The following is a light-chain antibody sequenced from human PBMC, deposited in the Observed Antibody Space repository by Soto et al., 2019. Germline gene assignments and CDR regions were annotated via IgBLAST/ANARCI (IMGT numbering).Light chain of an antibody. V-gene: IGKV3-11*01. Sequence: EIVVTQSPATLSLSPGERATLSCRASQSVSSYLAWYQQKPGQAPRLLIYDASNRATGIPARFSASGSGTDFTLTISSLEPDDSADESCQQRGNWITFGPVTRLEIK. J-gene: IGKJ5*01. CDR3: QQRGNWIT. CDR2: DAS. CDR1: QSVSSY.